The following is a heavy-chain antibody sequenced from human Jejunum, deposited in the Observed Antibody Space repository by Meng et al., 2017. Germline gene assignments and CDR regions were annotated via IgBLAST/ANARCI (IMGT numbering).Heavy chain of an antibody. CDR1: GDSFTDYY. J-gene: IGHJ4*02. V-gene: IGHV4-34*01. CDR3: ARRIRGGSFLG. Sequence: QLQLLQWGAGLLKPSATLSLTCTVYGDSFTDYYWNWIRQPPGKGLEWIGEIHHSGSPNYNPSLESRVTISRDTSKKQFSLRLSSVTAADTAVYSCARRIRGGSFLGWGQGTLVTVSS. D-gene: IGHD2-15*01. CDR2: IHHSGSP.